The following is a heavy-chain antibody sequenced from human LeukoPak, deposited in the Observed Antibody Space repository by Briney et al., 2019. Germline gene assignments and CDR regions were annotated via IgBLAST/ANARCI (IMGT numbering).Heavy chain of an antibody. D-gene: IGHD2-2*01. CDR1: GGSISSYY. Sequence: SETLSLTCTVSGGSISSYYWSWIRQPPGKGLEWIGYIYYTGSTDYNPSLKSRVTISLDTSKNQFSLKLSAVTAAATAVYYCARYYCTTSCYHFDFWGQGTLVTVSS. CDR3: ARYYCTTSCYHFDF. J-gene: IGHJ4*02. CDR2: IYYTGST. V-gene: IGHV4-59*01.